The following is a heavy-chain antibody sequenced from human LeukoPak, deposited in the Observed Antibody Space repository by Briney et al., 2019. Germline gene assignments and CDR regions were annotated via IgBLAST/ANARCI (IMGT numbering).Heavy chain of an antibody. CDR1: GFTFSTYA. J-gene: IGHJ4*02. CDR2: IHGRGTDT. CDR3: ATYTGSQGFQY. Sequence: GGSLRLSCAASGFTFSTYAMSWIRQAPGKGLEWVSAIHGRGTDTYYTDSVKGRFTISRDNSKNMLYLQMNSLRVDDTAVYYCATYTGSQGFQYWGQGTLVTVSS. V-gene: IGHV3-23*01. D-gene: IGHD3-10*01.